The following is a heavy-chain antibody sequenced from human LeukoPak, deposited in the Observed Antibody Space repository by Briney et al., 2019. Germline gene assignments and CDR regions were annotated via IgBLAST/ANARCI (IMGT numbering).Heavy chain of an antibody. V-gene: IGHV3-23*01. CDR2: ITGGGSGI. CDR1: GFTFSNYA. J-gene: IGHJ4*02. CDR3: AKWGDYDVLTGYYVSDY. D-gene: IGHD3-9*01. Sequence: GASLRLSCAASGFTFSNYAMSWVRQAPGKGVEWGSAITGGGSGIYYADSMKSRFTISRDNSKNPLYLQITSMRAEATAVYYCAKWGDYDVLTGYYVSDYWGQGTLVTVSS.